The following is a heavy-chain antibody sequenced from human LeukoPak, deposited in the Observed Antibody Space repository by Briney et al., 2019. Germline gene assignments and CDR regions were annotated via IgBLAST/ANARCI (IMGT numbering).Heavy chain of an antibody. J-gene: IGHJ4*02. V-gene: IGHV3-23*01. D-gene: IGHD3-10*01. CDR1: GFTFSTYA. Sequence: GGSLRLSCAVSGFTFSTYAMSWVRQSPGKGLEWVSGISGGGGRTYYADSVKGRFTISRENSNNTLFLQMNSLRVEDTAVYYCAKDKDVYAYGGVDYWGQGTLATVSS. CDR2: ISGGGGRT. CDR3: AKDKDVYAYGGVDY.